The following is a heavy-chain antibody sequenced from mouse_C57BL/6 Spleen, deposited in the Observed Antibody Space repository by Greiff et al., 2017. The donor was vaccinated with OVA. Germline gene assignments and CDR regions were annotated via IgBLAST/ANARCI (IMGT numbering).Heavy chain of an antibody. D-gene: IGHD2-5*01. CDR3: ARPPSYYSNFYWYFDV. CDR2: IRNKANGYTT. V-gene: IGHV7-3*01. J-gene: IGHJ1*03. CDR1: GFTFTDYY. Sequence: EVKLVESGGGLVQPGGSLSLSCAASGFTFTDYYMSWVRQPPGKALEWLGFIRNKANGYTTEYSASVKGRFTISRDNSQSILYLQMNALRAEDSATYYCARPPSYYSNFYWYFDVWGTGTTVTVSS.